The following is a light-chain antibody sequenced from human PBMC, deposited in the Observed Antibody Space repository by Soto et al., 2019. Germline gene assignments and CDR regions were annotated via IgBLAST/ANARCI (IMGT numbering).Light chain of an antibody. CDR3: SSYPSSSTPYGV. J-gene: IGLJ2*01. V-gene: IGLV2-14*01. Sequence: QSALTKPASVSGSPGQSITISCTGTSSDVGSYNYVSWYQHHPGKAPKLMIYEVSNRPSGVSNRFSGSKSGNTASLTISGLQAEDEVDYYCSSYPSSSTPYGVFGGGTKLTVL. CDR2: EVS. CDR1: SSDVGSYNY.